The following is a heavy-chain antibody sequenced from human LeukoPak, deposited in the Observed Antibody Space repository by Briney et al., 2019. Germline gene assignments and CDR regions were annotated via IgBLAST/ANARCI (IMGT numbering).Heavy chain of an antibody. D-gene: IGHD6-13*01. Sequence: PSETLSLTCAVYGGSFSGYYWSWIRQPPGKGLEWIGEINHSGSTNYNPSLKSRGTISVDTSKNQFSLKLSSVTAADTAVYYCARAQIAAAGPAHFYYWGQGTLVTVSS. CDR2: INHSGST. J-gene: IGHJ4*02. CDR1: GGSFSGYY. CDR3: ARAQIAAAGPAHFYY. V-gene: IGHV4-34*01.